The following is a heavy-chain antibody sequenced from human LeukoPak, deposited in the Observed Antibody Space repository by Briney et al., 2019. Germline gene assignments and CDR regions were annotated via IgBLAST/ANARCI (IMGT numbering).Heavy chain of an antibody. V-gene: IGHV3-21*01. CDR2: ISSSSSYI. CDR1: GFTFCSYS. Sequence: GGSLRLSCAASGFTFCSYSMNWVRPAPGKGLEWVSSISSSSSYIYYADSVKGRFTISRDNAKNSLYLQMNSLRAEDTAVYYCARDIGVGYYFDYWGQGTLVTVSS. CDR3: ARDIGVGYYFDY. D-gene: IGHD6-19*01. J-gene: IGHJ4*02.